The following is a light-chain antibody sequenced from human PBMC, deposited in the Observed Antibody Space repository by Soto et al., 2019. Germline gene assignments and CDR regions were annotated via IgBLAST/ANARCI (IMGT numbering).Light chain of an antibody. CDR3: QQSYSTPH. J-gene: IGKJ3*01. CDR2: AAS. CDR1: QSISSY. V-gene: IGKV1-39*01. Sequence: DIQMTQSPSSLSASVGDRVTITCRASQSISSYLNWYQQKPGKAPKLLIYAASSLQSGVPSRFSGSGSGTDFTLTISSLQPEDFATYYCQQSYSTPHFGPG.